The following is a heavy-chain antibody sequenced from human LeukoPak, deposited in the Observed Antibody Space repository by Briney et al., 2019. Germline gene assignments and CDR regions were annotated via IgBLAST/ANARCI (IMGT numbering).Heavy chain of an antibody. J-gene: IGHJ6*02. D-gene: IGHD5-12*01. V-gene: IGHV1-18*01. Sequence: ASVKVSCKASGYTFTSYGISWVRQAPGQGLEWMGWISAYNGNTNYAQKLQGRVTMTTDTSTSTAYMELRSLRSDDTAVYYCARVAVGIVATISYYYYGMDVWGQGITVTVSS. CDR2: ISAYNGNT. CDR1: GYTFTSYG. CDR3: ARVAVGIVATISYYYYGMDV.